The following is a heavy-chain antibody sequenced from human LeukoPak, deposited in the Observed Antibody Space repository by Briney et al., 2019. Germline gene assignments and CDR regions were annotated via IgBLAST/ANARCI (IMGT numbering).Heavy chain of an antibody. CDR2: IKQDGSEK. J-gene: IGHJ3*02. CDR3: ARPERTAAARDAFDI. V-gene: IGHV3-7*01. CDR1: GFTFSDYY. D-gene: IGHD6-13*01. Sequence: GGSLRLSCAASGFTFSDYYMSWIRQAPGKGLEWVANIKQDGSEKYYVDSVKGRFTISRDNAKNSLYLQMNSLRAEDTAVYYCARPERTAAARDAFDIWGQGTMVTVSS.